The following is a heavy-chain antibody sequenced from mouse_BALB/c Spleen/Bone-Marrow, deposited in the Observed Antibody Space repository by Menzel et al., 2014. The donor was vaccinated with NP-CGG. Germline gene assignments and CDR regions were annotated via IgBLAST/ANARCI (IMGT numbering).Heavy chain of an antibody. CDR2: INSDGGST. D-gene: IGHD1-1*01. Sequence: EVQLVESGGGLVQPGESLKLSCESNEYEFPSHDMSWVRKTPEKRLELVAAINSDGGSTYYPDTMERRFIISRDNSKKTLYLQMSSRMSEDTAFYYCARHGDYYGSSLFAYWGQGTLVTVSA. CDR3: ARHGDYYGSSLFAY. CDR1: EYEFPSHD. V-gene: IGHV5-2*01. J-gene: IGHJ3*01.